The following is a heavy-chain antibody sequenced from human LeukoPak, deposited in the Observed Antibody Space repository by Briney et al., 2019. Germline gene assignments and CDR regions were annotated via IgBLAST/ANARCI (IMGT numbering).Heavy chain of an antibody. CDR1: GGSISSYY. J-gene: IGHJ4*02. Sequence: SETLSLTCTVSGGSISSYYWSWIRQPPGKGLEWLGYIYSSGSTNYNPSLKSRITISVDTSKNQFSLKLSSVTAADTAVYYCARFAYCGGHCWYYFDYWGQGSLVTVSS. CDR2: IYSSGST. CDR3: ARFAYCGGHCWYYFDY. D-gene: IGHD2-21*02. V-gene: IGHV4-59*01.